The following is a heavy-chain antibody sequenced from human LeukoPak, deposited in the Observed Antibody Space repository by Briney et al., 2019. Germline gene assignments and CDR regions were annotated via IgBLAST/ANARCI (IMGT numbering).Heavy chain of an antibody. CDR2: IYTSGST. J-gene: IGHJ4*02. CDR1: GGSISSGSYY. D-gene: IGHD4-23*01. V-gene: IGHV4-61*02. Sequence: SQTLSLSCTVSGGSISSGSYYWSWIRQPAGKGLEWIGRIYTSGSTNYNPSLKSRVTISVDTSKNQFSLKLSSVTAADTAVYYCAREGYGGNPAPFDYWGQGTLVTVSS. CDR3: AREGYGGNPAPFDY.